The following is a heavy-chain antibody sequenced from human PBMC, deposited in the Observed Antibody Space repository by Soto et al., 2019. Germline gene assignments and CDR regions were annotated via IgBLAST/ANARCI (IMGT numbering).Heavy chain of an antibody. CDR2: IIPIIDTT. D-gene: IGHD6-13*01. Sequence: QVQLVQSGAEVKKPGSSVKVSCKASGGNFNNYAISWVRQAPAQGLQWMGGIIPIIDTTHYAQKLQGRVTIRAERGRTTVYMELTGLTSEDSATYFCAREPRDRAGFSLWGQGTVVTVSS. V-gene: IGHV1-69*06. CDR3: AREPRDRAGFSL. CDR1: GGNFNNYA. J-gene: IGHJ3*01.